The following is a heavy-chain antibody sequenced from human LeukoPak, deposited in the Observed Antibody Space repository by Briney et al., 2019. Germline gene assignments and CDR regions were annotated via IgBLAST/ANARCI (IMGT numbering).Heavy chain of an antibody. CDR1: GFAVSSTY. CDR3: AKDNYDSSGSRYDY. CDR2: ISGSGGNT. J-gene: IGHJ4*02. D-gene: IGHD3-22*01. Sequence: GGSLRLSCAASGFAVSSTYMSWVRQAPGKGLEWVSAISGSGGNTYYADSARGRFTISRDNSKNTLYLQMNSLRAEDTAVYHCAKDNYDSSGSRYDYWGQGTLVTVSS. V-gene: IGHV3-23*01.